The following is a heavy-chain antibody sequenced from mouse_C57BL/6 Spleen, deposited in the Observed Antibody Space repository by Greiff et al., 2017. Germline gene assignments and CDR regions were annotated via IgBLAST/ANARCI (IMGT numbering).Heavy chain of an antibody. Sequence: QVQPQQPGAELVRPGTSVKLSRKASGYTFTSYWMHWVKQRPGQGLEWIGVIDPSDSYTNYNQKFKGKATLTVDTSSSTAYMQLSSLTSEDSAVYYCARDYYGYYFDYWGQGTTLTVSS. CDR2: IDPSDSYT. J-gene: IGHJ2*01. D-gene: IGHD2-1*01. V-gene: IGHV1-59*01. CDR1: GYTFTSYW. CDR3: ARDYYGYYFDY.